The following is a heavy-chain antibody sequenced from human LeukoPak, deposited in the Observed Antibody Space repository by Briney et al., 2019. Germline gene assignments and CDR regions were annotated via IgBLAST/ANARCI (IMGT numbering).Heavy chain of an antibody. CDR1: GFTFSSYA. J-gene: IGHJ2*01. D-gene: IGHD5-18*01. CDR2: ISGSGGST. CDR3: ARDPRGYSYGYWYFDL. V-gene: IGHV3-23*01. Sequence: PGGSLRLSCAAFGFTFSSYAMSWVRQAPGKGLEWVSAISGSGGSTYYADSVKGRFTISRDNSKNTLYLQMNSLRAEDTALYYCARDPRGYSYGYWYFDLWGRGTLVTVSS.